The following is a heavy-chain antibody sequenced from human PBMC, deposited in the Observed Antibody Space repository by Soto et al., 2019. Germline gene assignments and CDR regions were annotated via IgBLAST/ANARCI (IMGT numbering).Heavy chain of an antibody. D-gene: IGHD6-6*01. Sequence: SETLSLTCTVSGGSISSGDYYWSWIRQPPGKGLEWIGYIYYSGSTYYNPSLKSRVTISVDTSKNQFSLKLSSVTAADTAVYYCASYSSSPRSAGYYYCYGMDVWGQGTTVTVSS. CDR3: ASYSSSPRSAGYYYCYGMDV. CDR2: IYYSGST. V-gene: IGHV4-30-4*01. CDR1: GGSISSGDYY. J-gene: IGHJ6*02.